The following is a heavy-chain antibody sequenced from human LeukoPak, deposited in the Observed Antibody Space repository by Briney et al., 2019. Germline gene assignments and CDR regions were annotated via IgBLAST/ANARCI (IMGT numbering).Heavy chain of an antibody. CDR3: ARGGPHFDY. V-gene: IGHV4-59*01. CDR1: GGSISSYY. Sequence: PSETLSLTCTVSGGSISSYYWSWIRQPPGKGLEWTGYIYYSGSTNYNPPLKSRVTISVDTSKNQFSLKLSSVTAADTAVYYCARGGPHFDYWGQGTLVTVSS. CDR2: IYYSGST. D-gene: IGHD3-16*01. J-gene: IGHJ4*02.